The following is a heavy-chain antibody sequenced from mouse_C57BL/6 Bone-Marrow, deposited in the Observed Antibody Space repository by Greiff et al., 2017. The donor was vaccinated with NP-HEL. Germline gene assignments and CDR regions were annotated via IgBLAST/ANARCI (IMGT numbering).Heavy chain of an antibody. Sequence: VQLQQSGAELVRPGTSVKVSCKASGYAFTNYLIEWVKQRPGQGLEWIGVINPGSGGTNYNEKFKGKATLTADKYSSTAYMQLSSLTSEDSAVYFCARDYYGTPIAYWGQGTLVTVSA. D-gene: IGHD1-1*01. J-gene: IGHJ3*01. CDR3: ARDYYGTPIAY. CDR1: GYAFTNYL. CDR2: INPGSGGT. V-gene: IGHV1-54*01.